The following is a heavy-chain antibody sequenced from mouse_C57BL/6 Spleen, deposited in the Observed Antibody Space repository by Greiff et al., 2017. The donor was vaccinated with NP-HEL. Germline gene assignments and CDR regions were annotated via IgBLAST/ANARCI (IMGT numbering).Heavy chain of an antibody. J-gene: IGHJ4*01. V-gene: IGHV5-4*01. CDR3: ARAEYSNYEGAMDY. Sequence: EVQVVESGGGLVKPGGSLKLSCAASGFTFSSYAMSWVRQTPEKRLEWVATISDGGSYTYYPDNVKGRFTISRDNAKNNLYLQMSHLKSEDTAMYYCARAEYSNYEGAMDYWGQGTSVTVSS. D-gene: IGHD2-5*01. CDR1: GFTFSSYA. CDR2: ISDGGSYT.